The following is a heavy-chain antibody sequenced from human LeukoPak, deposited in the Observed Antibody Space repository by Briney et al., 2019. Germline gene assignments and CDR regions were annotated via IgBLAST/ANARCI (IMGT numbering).Heavy chain of an antibody. D-gene: IGHD3-22*01. CDR2: INHSGST. CDR1: GGSFSGYY. CDR3: ARETMIVGINAFDI. Sequence: SETLSLTCAVYGGSFSGYYWSWIRQPPGKGLEWIGEINHSGSTNYKPTLKSRVTISVDTSKNQFSLKLSSVTAADTAVYYCARETMIVGINAFDIWGQGTMVTVSS. J-gene: IGHJ3*02. V-gene: IGHV4-34*01.